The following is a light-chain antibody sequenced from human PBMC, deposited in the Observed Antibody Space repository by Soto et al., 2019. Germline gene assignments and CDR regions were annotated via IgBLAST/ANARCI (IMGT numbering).Light chain of an antibody. CDR1: QSVRNF. J-gene: IGKJ5*01. V-gene: IGKV3D-15*01. CDR3: QQYTGPPTT. CDR2: GAS. Sequence: EIVMTQSPATLSVSPGERATLSCRASQSVRNFLAWYQQKPGQAPRLLIYGASTRAAGIPDRFSGSGSGTDLTITITRLEPEDSEVYFCQQYTGPPTTFGQGTRLEIK.